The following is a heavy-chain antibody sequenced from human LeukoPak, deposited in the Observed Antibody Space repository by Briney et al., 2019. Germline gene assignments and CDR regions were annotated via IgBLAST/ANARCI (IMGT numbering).Heavy chain of an antibody. J-gene: IGHJ4*02. Sequence: PGRSLRLSCGASGFTFEDYAMHWVRQAPGKGLEWVSGISWNSGSIGYADSVKGRFTISRDNAKNSLYLQMNSLRAEDTALYYCAKEGYYYDSSGYSPGYFDYWGQGTLVTVSS. V-gene: IGHV3-9*01. CDR2: ISWNSGSI. D-gene: IGHD3-22*01. CDR3: AKEGYYYDSSGYSPGYFDY. CDR1: GFTFEDYA.